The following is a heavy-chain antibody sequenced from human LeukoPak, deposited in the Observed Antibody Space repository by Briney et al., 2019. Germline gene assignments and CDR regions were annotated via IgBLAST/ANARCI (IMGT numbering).Heavy chain of an antibody. CDR1: GFTFSSYS. D-gene: IGHD2-2*01. J-gene: IGHJ6*02. V-gene: IGHV3-48*02. CDR2: ISSRSSTI. CDR3: AREDYCSSTSCFRVGGTYGMDV. Sequence: PGGSLRLSCAASGFTFSSYSMNWVRQAPGKGLEWVSYISSRSSTIYYADSVKGRFTISRDNAKNSLYLQMNSLRDEDTAVYYCAREDYCSSTSCFRVGGTYGMDVWGQGTTVTVSS.